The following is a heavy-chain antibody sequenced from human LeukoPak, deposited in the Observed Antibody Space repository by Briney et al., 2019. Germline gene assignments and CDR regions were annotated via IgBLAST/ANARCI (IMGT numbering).Heavy chain of an antibody. Sequence: SETLSLTCTVSGGSISSYYWSWIRQPPGKGLEWIGYIYTSGSTNYNPSLKSRVTISVDTSKNQFSLKLSSVTAADTAVYYCARHEVPGSSSSYMDVWGKGTTVTVSS. J-gene: IGHJ6*03. CDR3: ARHEVPGSSSSYMDV. CDR2: IYTSGST. D-gene: IGHD6-6*01. CDR1: GGSISSYY. V-gene: IGHV4-4*09.